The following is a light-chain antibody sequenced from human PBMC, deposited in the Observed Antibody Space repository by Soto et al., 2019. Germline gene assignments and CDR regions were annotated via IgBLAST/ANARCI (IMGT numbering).Light chain of an antibody. V-gene: IGLV2-14*01. CDR3: NSYSSTNFYV. CDR1: FSDIAVFNY. J-gene: IGLJ1*01. CDR2: QVT. Sequence: QSVLAQPASVSGSPGQSITISCTGSFSDIAVFNYVSWYQQYPGRAPKLLIYQVTSRASGVSHRFSGSKSGNTDSLTISGLQPEDEAEYYCNSYSSTNFYVFGTGTKLTVL.